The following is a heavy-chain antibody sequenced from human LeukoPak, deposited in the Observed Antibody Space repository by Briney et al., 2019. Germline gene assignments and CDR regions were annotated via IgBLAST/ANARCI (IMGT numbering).Heavy chain of an antibody. D-gene: IGHD2-15*01. CDR2: IYYSGST. CDR3: ARVAVNWFDP. Sequence: SETLSLTCTVSGGSVSSYYWSWIRQPPGKGLEWIGYIYYSGSTNYNPSLKSRVTISVDTSKNQFSLKLSSVTAADTAVYYCARVAVNWFDPWGQGTLVTVSS. V-gene: IGHV4-59*02. J-gene: IGHJ5*02. CDR1: GGSVSSYY.